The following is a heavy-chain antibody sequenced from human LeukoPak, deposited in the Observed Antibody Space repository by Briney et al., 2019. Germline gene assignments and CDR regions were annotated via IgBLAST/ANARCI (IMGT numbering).Heavy chain of an antibody. Sequence: QPGGSLRLSCAASGFTFSSYWMTWVRQGPGKGLEWVSTISGSGISTNYADSVEGRFTISRDNSKDTLYLQMDSLRAEDTAVFYCAFPRAGEYYRSDFDYWGQGTLVTVSS. V-gene: IGHV3-23*01. CDR1: GFTFSSYW. CDR2: ISGSGIST. J-gene: IGHJ4*02. CDR3: AFPRAGEYYRSDFDY. D-gene: IGHD4-17*01.